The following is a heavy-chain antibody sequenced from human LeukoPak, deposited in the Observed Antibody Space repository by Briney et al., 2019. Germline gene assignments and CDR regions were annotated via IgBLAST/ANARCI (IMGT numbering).Heavy chain of an antibody. J-gene: IGHJ5*02. Sequence: SETLSLTCAVSGYSISSGYYRGWIRQPPGKGLEWIGSIYHSGSTYYNPSLKSRVTISVDTSKNQFSLKLSSVTAADTAVYYCARLSSGRGWFDPWGQGTLVTVSS. CDR2: IYHSGST. D-gene: IGHD6-19*01. CDR1: GYSISSGYY. CDR3: ARLSSGRGWFDP. V-gene: IGHV4-38-2*01.